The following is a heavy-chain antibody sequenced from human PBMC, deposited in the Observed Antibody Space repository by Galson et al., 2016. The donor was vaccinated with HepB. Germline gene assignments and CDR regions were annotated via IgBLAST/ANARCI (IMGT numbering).Heavy chain of an antibody. V-gene: IGHV3-23*01. J-gene: IGHJ1*01. CDR2: ISNSGLTT. D-gene: IGHD3-22*01. CDR3: AKESGPFCSTGSCYPDS. CDR1: RFMFSRYA. Sequence: SLRLSCAASRFMFSRYAMSWVRQAPGKGLEWVSLISNSGLTTYYADSVKGHFTISRDNSNNMLFLQMNSLRDEDTAVYYCAKESGPFCSTGSCYPDSWGQGTLVTVSS.